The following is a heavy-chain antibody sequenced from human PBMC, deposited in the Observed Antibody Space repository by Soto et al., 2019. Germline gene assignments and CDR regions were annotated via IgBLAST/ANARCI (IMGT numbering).Heavy chain of an antibody. CDR2: INGDGSEK. D-gene: IGHD3-16*01. Sequence: EVQLVESGGGLVQPGGSLRLSCAASEFSLSNPWMSWVRQVPGKGLEWVANINGDGSEKYYADSVKGRFTISRDNAKKSLSLQMNSLSAEDTAVDYCTRGFGIDTWGQGTLVIVSS. CDR3: TRGFGIDT. J-gene: IGHJ5*02. CDR1: EFSLSNPW. V-gene: IGHV3-7*04.